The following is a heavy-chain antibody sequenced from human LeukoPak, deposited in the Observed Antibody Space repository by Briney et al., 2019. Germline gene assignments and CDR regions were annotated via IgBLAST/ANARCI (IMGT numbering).Heavy chain of an antibody. D-gene: IGHD3-3*01. CDR3: ASWGVTIFGVVIDY. CDR2: INHSGST. CDR1: GGSFSGYY. V-gene: IGHV4-34*01. Sequence: SETLSLTCAVYGGSFSGYYWSWIRQPPGKGLEWIGEINHSGSTNYNPSLKSRVTISVDTSKNQFSLKLSSVTAADTAVYYCASWGVTIFGVVIDYWGRGTLVTVSS. J-gene: IGHJ4*02.